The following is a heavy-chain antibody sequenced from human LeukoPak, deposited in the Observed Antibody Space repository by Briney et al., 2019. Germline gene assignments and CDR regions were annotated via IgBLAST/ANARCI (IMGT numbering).Heavy chain of an antibody. CDR1: GASLNIYY. CDR2: IYTSGST. D-gene: IGHD6-19*01. Sequence: SETLSLTCTVSGASLNIYYWIWIRQPAGKGLEYIGRIYTSGSTNYNPSLQSRVTMSLDTSKNQFSLKLSSVTAADTAVYYCARAPQEIKAVAGYYFDYWGQGTLVTVSS. J-gene: IGHJ4*02. CDR3: ARAPQEIKAVAGYYFDY. V-gene: IGHV4-4*07.